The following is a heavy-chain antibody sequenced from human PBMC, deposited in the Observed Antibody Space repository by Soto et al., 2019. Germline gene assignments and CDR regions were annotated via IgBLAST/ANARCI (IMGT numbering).Heavy chain of an antibody. Sequence: GSPRLSCAASGFTLSIYWMSWVRQAPGKGLEWVATIKQDGSENYCVDSVSCGFTISRDNAKNSLYLQMNSLRAEDTAVPYCVRDFEGSYGYGPIDYWGQGTLVTVSS. J-gene: IGHJ4*02. CDR2: IKQDGSEN. CDR1: GFTLSIYW. CDR3: VRDFEGSYGYGPIDY. V-gene: IGHV3-7*03. D-gene: IGHD5-18*01.